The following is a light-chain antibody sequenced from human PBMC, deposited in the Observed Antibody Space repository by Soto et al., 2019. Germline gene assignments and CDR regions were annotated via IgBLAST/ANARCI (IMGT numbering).Light chain of an antibody. V-gene: IGKV1-5*01. Sequence: DIQMTQSPSTLSASVGDRVTITCRASQSISDWLAWFQQKPGKAPKVLIYDASTLESGVPSRFSGSGSGTEFTLTISSLQPEDSATYYCQQHNSSPWTVGQRTRVEIK. CDR2: DAS. CDR1: QSISDW. J-gene: IGKJ1*01. CDR3: QQHNSSPWT.